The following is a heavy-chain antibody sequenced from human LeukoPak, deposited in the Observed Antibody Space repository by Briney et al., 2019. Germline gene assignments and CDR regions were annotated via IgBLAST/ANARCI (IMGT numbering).Heavy chain of an antibody. D-gene: IGHD1-26*01. CDR2: INHSGST. CDR1: GGSFSGYY. Sequence: SETLSLTCAVYGGSFSGYYWSWIRQPPGKGLECIGEINHSGSTNYNPSLKSRVTISVDTSKNQFSLKLSSVTAADTAVYYCARGSVGSSVDWGQGTLVTVSS. CDR3: ARGSVGSSVD. J-gene: IGHJ4*02. V-gene: IGHV4-34*01.